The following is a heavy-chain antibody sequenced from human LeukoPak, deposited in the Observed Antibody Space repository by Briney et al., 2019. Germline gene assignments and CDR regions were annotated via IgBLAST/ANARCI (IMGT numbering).Heavy chain of an antibody. Sequence: PSETLSLTCAVYGGSFSGYYWSWFRQPPGKGLEWIGEINHSGSTNYNPSLKSRVTISVDTSKNQFSLKLSSVTAADTAVYYCARLANWGFPVDYWGQGTLVTVSS. CDR2: INHSGST. D-gene: IGHD7-27*01. J-gene: IGHJ4*02. CDR3: ARLANWGFPVDY. V-gene: IGHV4-34*01. CDR1: GGSFSGYY.